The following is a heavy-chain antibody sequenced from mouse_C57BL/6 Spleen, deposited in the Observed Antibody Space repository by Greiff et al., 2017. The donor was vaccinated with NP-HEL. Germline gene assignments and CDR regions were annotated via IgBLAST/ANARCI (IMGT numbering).Heavy chain of an antibody. V-gene: IGHV5-4*01. D-gene: IGHD4-1*01. Sequence: VQLVESGGGLVKPGGSLKLSCAASGFTFSSYAMSWVRQTPEKRLEWVATISDGGSYTYYPDNVKGRFTISRDNAKNNLYLQMSHLKSEDTAMYYCARANWDKDYWGQGTTLTVSS. CDR1: GFTFSSYA. J-gene: IGHJ2*01. CDR3: ARANWDKDY. CDR2: ISDGGSYT.